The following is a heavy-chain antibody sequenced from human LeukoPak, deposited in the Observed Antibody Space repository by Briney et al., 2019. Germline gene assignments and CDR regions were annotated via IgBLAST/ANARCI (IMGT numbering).Heavy chain of an antibody. CDR2: IWYDGSNK. CDR1: GFTFSSYG. J-gene: IGHJ3*02. D-gene: IGHD5-24*01. CDR3: VRRGGSDGWGAFDI. Sequence: PGGSLRLSCAASGFTFSSYGMHWVRQAPGKGLEWVAVIWYDGSNKYYADSVKGRFTISRDNSKNTLSLQMNSLSREDTAIYYCVRRGGSDGWGAFDIWGQGTVVTVSS. V-gene: IGHV3-33*01.